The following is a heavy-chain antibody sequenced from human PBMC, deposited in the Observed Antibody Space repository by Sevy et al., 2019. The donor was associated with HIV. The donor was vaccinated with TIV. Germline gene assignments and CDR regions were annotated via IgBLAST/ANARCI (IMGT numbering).Heavy chain of an antibody. V-gene: IGHV4-31*03. CDR3: GSFGYWSVNFDY. Sequence: SETLSLTCTVSGGSISSGGYYWSWIRQHPGKGLEWIGYIDYSGRTYYNPSLKSRVTISVDTSKNQFSLKLSSVTAAETAVYYCGSFGYWSVNFDYWGQGTLVTVSS. D-gene: IGHD3-22*01. J-gene: IGHJ4*02. CDR2: IDYSGRT. CDR1: GGSISSGGYY.